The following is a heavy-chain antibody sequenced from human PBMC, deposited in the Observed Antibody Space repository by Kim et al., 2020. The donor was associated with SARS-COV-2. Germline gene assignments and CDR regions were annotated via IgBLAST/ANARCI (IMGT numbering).Heavy chain of an antibody. D-gene: IGHD3-16*01. CDR3: ARGGGGRDSVFDY. Sequence: YADSVTGRLTSSRDNSKSTVYLQMNSLRAEDTAVYSCARGGGGRDSVFDYWGQGTLVTVSS. J-gene: IGHJ4*02. V-gene: IGHV3-23*01.